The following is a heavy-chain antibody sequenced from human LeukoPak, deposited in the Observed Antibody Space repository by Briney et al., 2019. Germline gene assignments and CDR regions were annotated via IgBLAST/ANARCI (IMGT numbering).Heavy chain of an antibody. J-gene: IGHJ4*02. V-gene: IGHV3-30*02. D-gene: IGHD2-2*01. Sequence: PGGSLRLSCAASGFTFSSYGMHWVRQAPGKGLEWVAFIRYDGSNKYYADSVKGRFTISRDNSKNTLCLQMNSLRAEDTAVYYCAKDTPPLGDIVVVPAATGYWGQGTLVTVSS. CDR2: IRYDGSNK. CDR3: AKDTPPLGDIVVVPAATGY. CDR1: GFTFSSYG.